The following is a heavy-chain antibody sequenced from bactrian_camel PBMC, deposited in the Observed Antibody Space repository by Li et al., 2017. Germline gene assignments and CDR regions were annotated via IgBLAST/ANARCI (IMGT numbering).Heavy chain of an antibody. V-gene: IGHV3S53*01. J-gene: IGHJ6*01. CDR1: GYTYSEYC. Sequence: HVQLVESGGGSERSGGSLRLSCTVSGYTYSEYCMVWYRQSSGKEREPVASIDSEDGTHYAESVKGRFTTSQDNRKSTVFLQMNTLEPEDTAMYYCAADASVYDCYSFSWRRGDQFGYWGQGTQVTVS. CDR3: AADASVYDCYSFSWRRGDQFGY. D-gene: IGHD3*01. CDR2: IDSEDGT.